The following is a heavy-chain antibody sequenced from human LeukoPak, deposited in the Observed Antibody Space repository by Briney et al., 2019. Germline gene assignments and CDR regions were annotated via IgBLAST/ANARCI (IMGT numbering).Heavy chain of an antibody. CDR1: GYTFTSYY. V-gene: IGHV1-46*01. J-gene: IGHJ4*02. Sequence: ASVKVSCKASGYTFTSYYMHWVRQAPGQGLEWMGIIKPGGGSKSYAQKFQGRVTMTRGMSTSTVYMELSSLRSEDTAVYYCARESGSYYNFDYWGQGTRVTVSS. D-gene: IGHD1-26*01. CDR3: ARESGSYYNFDY. CDR2: IKPGGGSK.